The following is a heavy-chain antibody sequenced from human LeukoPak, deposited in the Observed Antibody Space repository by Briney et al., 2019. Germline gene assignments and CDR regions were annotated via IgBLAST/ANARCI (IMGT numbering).Heavy chain of an antibody. CDR1: GFTFSSYA. CDR3: ATGKGSGWFAGGFDP. J-gene: IGHJ5*02. Sequence: PGGSLRLSCAASGFTFSSYAMSWVRQAPGKGLEWVSYISSSGSTIYYADSVKGRFTISRDNAKNSLYLQMNSLRAEDTAVYYCATGKGSGWFAGGFDPWGQGTLVTVSS. V-gene: IGHV3-48*04. CDR2: ISSSGSTI. D-gene: IGHD6-19*01.